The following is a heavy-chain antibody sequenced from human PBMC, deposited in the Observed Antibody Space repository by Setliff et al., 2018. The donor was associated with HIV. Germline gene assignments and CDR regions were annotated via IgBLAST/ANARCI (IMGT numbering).Heavy chain of an antibody. Sequence: PSETLSLTCAVSSGSITSSNWWNWVRQPPGKGLEWIGEIHHSGSTNYNPSLKSRVTISVDKSKNQFSLKLSSVNAADTAVYYCARVLEQVVSDYWGQGTLVTVSS. CDR1: SGSITSSNW. CDR3: ARVLEQVVSDY. J-gene: IGHJ4*02. CDR2: IHHSGST. V-gene: IGHV4-4*02. D-gene: IGHD6-6*01.